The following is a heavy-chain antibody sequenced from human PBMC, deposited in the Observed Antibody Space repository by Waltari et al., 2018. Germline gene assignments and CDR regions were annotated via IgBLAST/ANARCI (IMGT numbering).Heavy chain of an antibody. CDR3: ARGNTASLDY. CDR2: IYSAVTT. J-gene: IGHJ4*02. CDR1: GFTVTTYY. V-gene: IGHV3-53*01. Sequence: HLVESGGGLIQPGGSLRLSCEAYGFTVTTYYMSWVRQAPGRGLECVSVIYSAVTTYYADSVKGRFTISRDTFRNTLYLQMDNLRPDDTAVYYCARGNTASLDYWGQGTLVTVSS. D-gene: IGHD2-21*02.